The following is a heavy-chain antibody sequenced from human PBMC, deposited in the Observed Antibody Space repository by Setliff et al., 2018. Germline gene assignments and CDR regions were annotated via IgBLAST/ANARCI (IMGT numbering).Heavy chain of an antibody. CDR2: INPNSGGT. D-gene: IGHD3-22*01. CDR1: GYTFTGYY. Sequence: ASVKVSCKASGYTFTGYYMHWVRQAPGQGLEWMGRINPNSGGTNYAQKFQGRVTMTRDTSISTAYMELSRLRSDDTAVYYCAGDYYYYDSSGYYYANWYFDLWGRGTLVTVSS. V-gene: IGHV1-2*06. J-gene: IGHJ2*01. CDR3: AGDYYYYDSSGYYYANWYFDL.